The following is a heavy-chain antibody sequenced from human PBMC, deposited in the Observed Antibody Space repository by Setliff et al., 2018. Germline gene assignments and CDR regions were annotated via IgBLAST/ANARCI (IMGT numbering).Heavy chain of an antibody. CDR2: INPKSGDI. J-gene: IGHJ4*02. D-gene: IGHD1-26*01. V-gene: IGHV1-2*02. Sequence: GASVKVSCKAFGYSFSDYYLHWVRQPRGQGLEWMGWINPKSGDIKYAQKFQGRVTMTRDTSTSTAYMELSSLRSEDTAVYYCASHDGSYVTESDLPTDYWGQGTLVTVSS. CDR1: GYSFSDYY. CDR3: ASHDGSYVTESDLPTDY.